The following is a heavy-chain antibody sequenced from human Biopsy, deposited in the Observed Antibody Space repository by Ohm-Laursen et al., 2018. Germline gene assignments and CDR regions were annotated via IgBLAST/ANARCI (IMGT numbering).Heavy chain of an antibody. J-gene: IGHJ5*02. Sequence: SDTLSLTCTVSGVSVTSRGYYWTWIRQPPGTGVEWIGHISYSGTTNYKSSLKSRVTISKDTSKNQFSLQVNSVTAADTAVYYCARTPHDSFWSGSYKRGLWFDPWGQGTLVIVSS. CDR1: GVSVTSRGYY. V-gene: IGHV4-61*08. CDR2: ISYSGTT. D-gene: IGHD3-3*01. CDR3: ARTPHDSFWSGSYKRGLWFDP.